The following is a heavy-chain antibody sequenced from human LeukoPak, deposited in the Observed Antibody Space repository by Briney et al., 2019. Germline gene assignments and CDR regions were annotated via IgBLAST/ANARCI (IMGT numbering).Heavy chain of an antibody. V-gene: IGHV3-23*01. CDR3: TRDEAAATN. CDR2: ISGSGGST. Sequence: GGSLRLSCAASGFTFSSYAMSWVRQAPGKGLEWVSAISGSGGSTYYADSVKGRFTISRDNAKSSLYLQMNSLRAEDTALYYCTRDEAAATNWGQGTLVTVSS. D-gene: IGHD6-13*01. J-gene: IGHJ4*02. CDR1: GFTFSSYA.